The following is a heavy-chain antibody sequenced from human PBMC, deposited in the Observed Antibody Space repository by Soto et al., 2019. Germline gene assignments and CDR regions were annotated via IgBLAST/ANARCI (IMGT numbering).Heavy chain of an antibody. CDR3: ARGRYEWVIKTTVFGY. CDR1: GGSFSGYY. CDR2: INHSGST. V-gene: IGHV4-34*01. J-gene: IGHJ4*02. Sequence: SETLSLTCAVYGGSFSGYYWSWIRQPPGKGLEWIGEINHSGSTNYNPSLKSRVTISVDTSKNQFSLKLSSVTAADTAVYYCARGRYEWVIKTTVFGYWGQGTLVTVSS. D-gene: IGHD4-17*01.